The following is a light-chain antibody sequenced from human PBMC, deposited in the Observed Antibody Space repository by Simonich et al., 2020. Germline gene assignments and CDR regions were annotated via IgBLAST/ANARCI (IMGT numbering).Light chain of an antibody. J-gene: IGLJ2*01. Sequence: QPVLTQPPSASASLGASVTLTCTLSSGYSNYKVDWYQQRPGKGPRFVMRVGTGGIVGSKGDGIPDRFSVLGSVLNRYLTIENIQEEDESDYHCGADHGSGSNFVVFGGGTKLTVL. CDR3: GADHGSGSNFVV. CDR2: VGTGGIVG. CDR1: SGYSNYK. V-gene: IGLV9-49*01.